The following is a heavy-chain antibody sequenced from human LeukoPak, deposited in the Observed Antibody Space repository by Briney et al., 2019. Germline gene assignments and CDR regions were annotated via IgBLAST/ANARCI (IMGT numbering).Heavy chain of an antibody. Sequence: QTGGSLRLSCAASGFTFSSYSMNWVRQAREKGLEWVSYISSSSSTIYYADSVKGRCTISRDNAKNSLYLQMNSLRDEDTAVYYCAREDYSSGFSPQDYWGQGTLVTVSS. D-gene: IGHD6-19*01. CDR3: AREDYSSGFSPQDY. V-gene: IGHV3-48*02. CDR2: ISSSSSTI. J-gene: IGHJ4*02. CDR1: GFTFSSYS.